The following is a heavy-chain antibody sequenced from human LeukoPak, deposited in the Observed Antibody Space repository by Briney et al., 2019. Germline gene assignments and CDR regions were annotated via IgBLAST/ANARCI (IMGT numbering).Heavy chain of an antibody. V-gene: IGHV3-66*01. CDR2: IYTDTST. CDR1: GFSVSSKY. D-gene: IGHD6-19*01. CDR3: ASRGSSGWYQGGFDY. Sequence: PGGSLRLSCVASGFSVSSKYMTWFRQAPGKGPEWVSVIYTDTSTNYADSVRGRFTISRDDSKNMLYLQMNRLRVEDTAVYYCASRGSSGWYQGGFDYWGQGTLVTVSS. J-gene: IGHJ4*02.